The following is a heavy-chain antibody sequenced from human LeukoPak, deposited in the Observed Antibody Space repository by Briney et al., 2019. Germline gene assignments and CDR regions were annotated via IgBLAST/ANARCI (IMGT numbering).Heavy chain of an antibody. CDR1: GFTFASYA. J-gene: IGHJ6*02. V-gene: IGHV3-30-3*01. CDR2: TSYDGNNK. D-gene: IGHD3-3*01. Sequence: GGSLRLSCAASGFTFASYAMHWVRQALGKGLEWVAVTSYDGNNKYYAESVKGRFTISRDNSKNTIYLQMNSLRAEDTALYFCARDTGTYYDFWGSYLSYGMDVWGQGTTVAVSS. CDR3: ARDTGTYYDFWGSYLSYGMDV.